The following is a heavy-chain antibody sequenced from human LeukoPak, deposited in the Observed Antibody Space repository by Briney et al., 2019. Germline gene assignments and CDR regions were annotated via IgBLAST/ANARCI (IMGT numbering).Heavy chain of an antibody. CDR3: ARAASSWSFDY. J-gene: IGHJ4*02. V-gene: IGHV4-59*01. Sequence: SETLSPTCTVSDGSISSYYWSWIRQPPGKGLEWIGYLYYSGSTNYNPSLKSRVTISVDTSKNQFSLKLSSVTAADTAVYYCARAASSWSFDYWGQGTLVTVSS. CDR2: LYYSGST. CDR1: DGSISSYY. D-gene: IGHD6-13*01.